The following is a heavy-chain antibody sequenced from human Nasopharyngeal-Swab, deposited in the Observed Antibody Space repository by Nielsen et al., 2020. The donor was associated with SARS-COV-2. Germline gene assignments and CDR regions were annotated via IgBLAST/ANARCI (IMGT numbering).Heavy chain of an antibody. Sequence: GESLKISWKGSGYSFTSYWIAWVRQMPGKGPEWMGIIYPRDSDTRYSPSFQGQVTISADKSISTAYLQWSSLKASDTAMYYCVRPEGVATSFKYYFQYGMDVWGQGTMVTVPS. D-gene: IGHD5-12*01. J-gene: IGHJ6*02. CDR1: GYSFTSYW. CDR2: IYPRDSDT. CDR3: VRPEGVATSFKYYFQYGMDV. V-gene: IGHV5-51*01.